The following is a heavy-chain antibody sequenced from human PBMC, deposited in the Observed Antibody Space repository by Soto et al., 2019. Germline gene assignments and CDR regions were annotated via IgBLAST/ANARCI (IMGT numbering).Heavy chain of an antibody. CDR3: ASLLEMATGTLN. V-gene: IGHV3-48*03. CDR1: GFTFSSYE. CDR2: ISSSGSTI. J-gene: IGHJ4*02. D-gene: IGHD4-4*01. Sequence: GGSLRLSCAASGFTFSSYEMNWVRQAPGKGLEWVSYISSSGSTIYYADSVKGRFTISRDNAKNSLYLQMNSLRAEDTAVYYCASLLEMATGTLNWGQRTLVTVSS.